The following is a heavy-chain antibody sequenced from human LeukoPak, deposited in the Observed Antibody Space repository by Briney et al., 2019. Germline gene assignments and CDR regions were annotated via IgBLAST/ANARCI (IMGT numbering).Heavy chain of an antibody. Sequence: SETLSLTCTVSGGSISTYYWSWIRQSPGKGLEWIGYIYYSGNTMYNPSLKSRVTISVDTSKNQFSLKLSSVTAADTAVYYCARLTVEMATNDYWGQGTLVTVSS. V-gene: IGHV4-59*12. D-gene: IGHD5-24*01. J-gene: IGHJ4*02. CDR1: GGSISTYY. CDR3: ARLTVEMATNDY. CDR2: IYYSGNT.